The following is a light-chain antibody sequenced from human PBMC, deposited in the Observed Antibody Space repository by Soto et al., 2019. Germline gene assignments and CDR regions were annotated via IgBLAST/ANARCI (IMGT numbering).Light chain of an antibody. J-gene: IGKJ1*01. CDR1: QSVLSSSNNKKY. V-gene: IGKV4-1*01. Sequence: DIVMTQSPDSLAVSLGERATINCKSSQSVLSSSNNKKYLAWYQQKPGQPPKLLIYWESTRESGVPVRFSGTGSETDFIIIIISLLAGYWEFCWFPPYYTEGKFGQGTKVDI. CDR3: PPYYTEGK. CDR2: WES.